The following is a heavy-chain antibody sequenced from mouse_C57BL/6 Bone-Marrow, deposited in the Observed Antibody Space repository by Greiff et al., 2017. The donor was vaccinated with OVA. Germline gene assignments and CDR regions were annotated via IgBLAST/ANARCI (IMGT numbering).Heavy chain of an antibody. CDR2: IHPNSGST. V-gene: IGHV1-64*01. J-gene: IGHJ3*01. Sequence: VQLQQPGAELVKPGASVKLSCKASGYTFTSYWMHWVKQRPGQGLEWIGMIHPNSGSTNYNEKFKSKATLTVDTSSSPAYMQLSSLTSEDSAVYDGAREVLRYPAGFAYWGQGTLVTVSA. CDR1: GYTFTSYW. CDR3: AREVLRYPAGFAY. D-gene: IGHD1-1*01.